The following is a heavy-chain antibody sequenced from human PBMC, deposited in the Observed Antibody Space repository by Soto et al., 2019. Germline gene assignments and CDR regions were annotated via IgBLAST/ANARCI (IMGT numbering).Heavy chain of an antibody. CDR1: GFTFRNHD. CDR3: ARTDRDFYGLDV. J-gene: IGHJ6*02. Sequence: EVQLVESGGGLVQPGGPLRLSCEATGFTFRNHDMHWVRQGTGKGLEWVSGISAAGDPDYADSVEGRFTISRENAQNSFFLQMNSLRVGDTAVYYCARTDRDFYGLDVWGQGTTVIVSS. CDR2: ISAAGDP. V-gene: IGHV3-13*05.